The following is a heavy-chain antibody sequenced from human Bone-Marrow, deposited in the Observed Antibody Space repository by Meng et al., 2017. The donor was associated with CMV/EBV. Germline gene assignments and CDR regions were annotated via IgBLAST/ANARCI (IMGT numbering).Heavy chain of an antibody. Sequence: ASVKVSCKASGYTFTSYDINWVRQAPGQGLEWMGWINPNSGGTNYAQKFQGRVTMTRDTSISTAYMELSRLRSDDTAVYYCARDGSGYCSSTSCYDYYYYGMDVWGQGTTVTVSS. V-gene: IGHV1-2*02. CDR2: INPNSGGT. J-gene: IGHJ6*02. CDR1: GYTFTSYD. CDR3: ARDGSGYCSSTSCYDYYYYGMDV. D-gene: IGHD2-2*03.